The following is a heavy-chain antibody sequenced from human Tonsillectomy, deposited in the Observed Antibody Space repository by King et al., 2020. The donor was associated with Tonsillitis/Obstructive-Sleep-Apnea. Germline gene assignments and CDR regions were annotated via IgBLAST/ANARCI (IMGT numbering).Heavy chain of an antibody. J-gene: IGHJ5*02. CDR1: GGSISGYY. CDR3: ASLAVPAEGWFDP. D-gene: IGHD2-2*01. V-gene: IGHV4-34*01. CDR2: INHSGST. Sequence: VQLQQWGAGLLKPSETLSLTCAVSGGSISGYYWSWVRQPPGKGLEWIGEINHSGSTNYNPSLKSRVTISVDTSKNQFSLKLSSVTAADTAVYYCASLAVPAEGWFDPWGQGTLVTVSS.